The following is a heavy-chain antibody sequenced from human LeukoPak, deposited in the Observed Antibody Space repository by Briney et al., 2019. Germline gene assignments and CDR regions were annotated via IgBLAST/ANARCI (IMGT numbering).Heavy chain of an antibody. CDR1: GGSISSYY. Sequence: SETLPLTCTVSGGSISSYYWSWIGQPPGKGLEWIGYIYYSGSTNYNPSLKSRVTISVDTSKNQFSLKLSSVTAADTAVYYCARYLDTPPPASSGWLYNWFDPWGQGTLVTVSS. CDR2: IYYSGST. CDR3: ARYLDTPPPASSGWLYNWFDP. D-gene: IGHD6-19*01. J-gene: IGHJ5*02. V-gene: IGHV4-59*01.